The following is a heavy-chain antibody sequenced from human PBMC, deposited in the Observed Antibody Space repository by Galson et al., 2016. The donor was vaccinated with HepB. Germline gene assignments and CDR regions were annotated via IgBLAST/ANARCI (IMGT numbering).Heavy chain of an antibody. V-gene: IGHV3-64D*06. CDR3: LNGARSYDYGSAY. D-gene: IGHD3-16*01. CDR2: ISYDGRRT. Sequence: LRLSCAASDFMFSNYDMQWARQAPGKGLEYVSAISYDGRRTWYADSMRDRFTVSRDNSKNTLYLQMTSLRVEDTAVYYCLNGARSYDYGSAYWGQGTLVIVSS. CDR1: DFMFSNYD. J-gene: IGHJ4*02.